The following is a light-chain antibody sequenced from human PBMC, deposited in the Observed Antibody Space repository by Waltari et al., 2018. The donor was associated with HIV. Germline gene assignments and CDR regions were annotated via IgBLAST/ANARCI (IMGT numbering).Light chain of an antibody. CDR2: DNF. J-gene: IGLJ3*02. Sequence: SYVLTQPPSVSVAPGKTATITCVGSKLESKTVHWYQVRPGQAPVLVTYDNFDRPSEIPERLSGSNSGNTATLTISRVEAGDEADYYCQVWDSTSAHWVFGGGTKLTVL. V-gene: IGLV3-21*03. CDR3: QVWDSTSAHWV. CDR1: KLESKT.